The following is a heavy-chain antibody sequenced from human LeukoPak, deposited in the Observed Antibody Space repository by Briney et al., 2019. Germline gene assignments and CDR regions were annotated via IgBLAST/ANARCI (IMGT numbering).Heavy chain of an antibody. CDR1: GFTFSSYA. CDR2: ISGSGGST. Sequence: QSGGSLRLSCAASGFTFSSYAMSWVRQAPGKGLEWVSAISGSGGSTYYADSVKGRFTISRDNSKNTLYLQRNSLRAEDTAVYYCAKGHITMVRGVIPTLFDYWGQGTLVTVSS. V-gene: IGHV3-23*01. J-gene: IGHJ4*02. CDR3: AKGHITMVRGVIPTLFDY. D-gene: IGHD3-10*01.